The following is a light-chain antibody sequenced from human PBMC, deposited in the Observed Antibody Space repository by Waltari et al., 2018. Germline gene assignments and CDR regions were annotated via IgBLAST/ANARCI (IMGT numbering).Light chain of an antibody. CDR1: KDIKKN. Sequence: TGRANKDIKKNLSWFQERPGKAPKLLIYDASNLEAGVPSRFSGTGSGTDFSLTISSLQPEDSATYYCQHYNNLPYTFSRGTKLQIK. V-gene: IGKV1-33*01. J-gene: IGKJ2*01. CDR3: QHYNNLPYT. CDR2: DAS.